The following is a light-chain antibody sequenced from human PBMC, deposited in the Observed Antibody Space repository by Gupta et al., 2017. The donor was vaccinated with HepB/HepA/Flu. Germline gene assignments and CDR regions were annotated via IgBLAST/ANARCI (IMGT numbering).Light chain of an antibody. Sequence: SVLTQPPSASGTPGQRVTISCSGSSFNIGSNTVNWYQQLPGTAPKLLIYSYDQRPSGVPDRFSGSKSGTSASLAISGLQSEDEADYYCAAWDDCLNGVIFGGGTKLTVL. CDR1: SFNIGSNT. J-gene: IGLJ2*01. CDR2: SYD. V-gene: IGLV1-44*01. CDR3: AAWDDCLNGVI.